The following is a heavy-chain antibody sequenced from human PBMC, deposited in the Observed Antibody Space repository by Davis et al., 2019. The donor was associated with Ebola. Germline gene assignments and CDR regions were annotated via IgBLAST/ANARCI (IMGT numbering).Heavy chain of an antibody. CDR2: ISSSGSTI. Sequence: GESLKISCAASGFTFSDYYMSWIRQAPGKGLEWVSYISSSGSTIYYADSVKGRFTISRENARNSLYLQMNSLRAEDTAVYYCARVELAGGFYFDYWGQGTLVTVSS. CDR1: GFTFSDYY. CDR3: ARVELAGGFYFDY. J-gene: IGHJ4*02. D-gene: IGHD2-8*02. V-gene: IGHV3-11*04.